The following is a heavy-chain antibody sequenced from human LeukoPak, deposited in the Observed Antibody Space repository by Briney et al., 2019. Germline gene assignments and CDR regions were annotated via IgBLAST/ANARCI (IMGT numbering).Heavy chain of an antibody. Sequence: GASVKVSCKASGGTFISYAISWVRQAPGQGVEWMGGIIPIFGTANYAQKFQGRVTITTDESTSTAYMELSSLRSEDTAVYYCARTEAAAGSYYYYYMDVWGKGTTVTVSS. CDR2: IIPIFGTA. J-gene: IGHJ6*03. D-gene: IGHD6-13*01. CDR3: ARTEAAAGSYYYYYMDV. CDR1: GGTFISYA. V-gene: IGHV1-69*05.